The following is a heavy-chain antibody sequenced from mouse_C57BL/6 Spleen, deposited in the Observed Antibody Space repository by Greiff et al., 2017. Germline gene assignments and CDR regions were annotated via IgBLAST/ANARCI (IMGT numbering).Heavy chain of an antibody. CDR1: GYAFSSSW. CDR2: IYPGDGDT. J-gene: IGHJ3*01. V-gene: IGHV1-82*01. CDR3: AREEYYSNKGFAY. Sequence: QVHVKQSGPELVKPGASVKISCKASGYAFSSSWMNWVKQRPGKGLEWIGRIYPGDGDTNYNGKFKGKATLTADKSSSTAYMQLSSLTSEDSAVYFCAREEYYSNKGFAYWGQGTLVTVSA. D-gene: IGHD2-5*01.